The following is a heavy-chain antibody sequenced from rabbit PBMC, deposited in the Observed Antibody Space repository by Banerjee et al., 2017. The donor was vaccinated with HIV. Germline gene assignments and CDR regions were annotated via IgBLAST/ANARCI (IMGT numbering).Heavy chain of an antibody. D-gene: IGHD4-1*01. CDR1: GFSFSNYW. CDR3: ARDLAGVIGWNFNL. V-gene: IGHV1S45*01. J-gene: IGHJ4*01. Sequence: QEQLEESGGDLVKPEGSLTLTCTASGFSFSNYWMCWVRQAPGKGLEWIACINTSSGDTVYATWAKGRFTISKASWTTVALQMTSLTAADTATYFCARDLAGVIGWNFNLWGQGTLVTVS. CDR2: INTSSGDT.